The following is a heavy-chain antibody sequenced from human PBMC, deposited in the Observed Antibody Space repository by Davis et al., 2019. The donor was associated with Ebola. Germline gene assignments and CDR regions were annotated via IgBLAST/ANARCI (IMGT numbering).Heavy chain of an antibody. V-gene: IGHV1-18*01. D-gene: IGHD3-3*02. J-gene: IGHJ4*02. CDR3: ARDAPFLAAAALIARFDY. CDR1: GYTFSNYG. CDR2: VSGYNGKT. Sequence: ASVKVSCKASGYTFSNYGITWVRQAPGQGLEWMGWVSGYNGKTNYALKFQDRVTMTTDTSTKTVYMELRSLRSDDTAMFYCARDAPFLAAAALIARFDYWGQGTLVTVSS.